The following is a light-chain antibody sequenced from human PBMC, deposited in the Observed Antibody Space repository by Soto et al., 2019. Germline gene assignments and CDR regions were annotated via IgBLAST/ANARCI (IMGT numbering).Light chain of an antibody. CDR1: QSIRTN. V-gene: IGKV3-11*01. Sequence: EIVLTQSPATLSVSAGGTVTLSCRASQSIRTNVAWYQQIPGQAPRLLIYDASNRATGTPARFSGSGSGTDFTLTISSLEAEDFGIYYCQQRNTWPITFGQGTRLEIK. J-gene: IGKJ5*01. CDR3: QQRNTWPIT. CDR2: DAS.